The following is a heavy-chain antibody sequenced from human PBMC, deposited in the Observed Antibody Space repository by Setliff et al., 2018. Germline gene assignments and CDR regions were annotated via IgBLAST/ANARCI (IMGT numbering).Heavy chain of an antibody. V-gene: IGHV3-33*06. D-gene: IGHD3-22*01. CDR1: GFSVSSNF. CDR2: IWNDGSSK. Sequence: GGSLRLSCAVSGFSVSSNFMSWVRQAPGKGLEWVALIWNDGSSKFYGDSVKGRFTISRDNSKNTLYLQMDSLRAEDTAVYYCAKATSLVITLQYFDYWGQGTLVTSPQ. J-gene: IGHJ4*02. CDR3: AKATSLVITLQYFDY.